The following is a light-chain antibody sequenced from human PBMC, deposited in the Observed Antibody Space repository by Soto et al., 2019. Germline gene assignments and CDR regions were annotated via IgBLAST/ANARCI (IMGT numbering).Light chain of an antibody. V-gene: IGKV1-27*01. CDR3: QNFDSAPQT. CDR2: EAS. CDR1: QGIRHY. J-gene: IGKJ1*01. Sequence: DIRMTQSPASLSVSLGDRVTITCGASQGIRHYLAWYQQKPGKVPKLLIYEASNLQSGVPSRFRGGGYGTEFNLTISSLQTEDVATYYCQNFDSAPQTFGQGTKVDIK.